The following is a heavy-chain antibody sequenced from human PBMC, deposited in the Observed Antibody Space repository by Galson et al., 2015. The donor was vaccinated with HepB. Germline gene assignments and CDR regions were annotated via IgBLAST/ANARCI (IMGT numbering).Heavy chain of an antibody. CDR1: GFTFSNAW. CDR3: TTVGGITMVRGAEYYYYGMDV. CDR2: IKSKTDGGTT. V-gene: IGHV3-15*01. Sequence: SLRLSCAASGFTFSNAWMSWVRQAPGKGLEWVGRIKSKTDGGTTDYAAPVKGRFTISRDDSKNTLYLQMNSLKTEDTAVYYCTTVGGITMVRGAEYYYYGMDVWGQGTTVTVSS. J-gene: IGHJ6*02. D-gene: IGHD3-10*01.